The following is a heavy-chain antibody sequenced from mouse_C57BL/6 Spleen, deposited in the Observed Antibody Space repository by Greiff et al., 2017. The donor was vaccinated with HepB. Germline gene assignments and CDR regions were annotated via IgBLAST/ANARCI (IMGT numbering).Heavy chain of an antibody. CDR3: ASLTAQATWGAMDY. J-gene: IGHJ4*01. CDR2: IYPGDGDT. V-gene: IGHV1-82*01. D-gene: IGHD3-2*02. CDR1: GYAFSSSW. Sequence: VQLQQSGPELVKPGASVKISCKASGYAFSSSWMNWVKQRPGKGLEWIGRIYPGDGDTNYNGKFKGKATLTADKSSSTAYMQLSSLTSEDSAVYCCASLTAQATWGAMDYWGQGTSVTVSS.